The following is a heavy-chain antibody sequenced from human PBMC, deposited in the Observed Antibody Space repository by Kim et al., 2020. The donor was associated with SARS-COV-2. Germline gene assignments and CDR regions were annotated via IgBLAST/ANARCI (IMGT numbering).Heavy chain of an antibody. J-gene: IGHJ3*02. CDR2: TYYRSKWYN. V-gene: IGHV6-1*01. D-gene: IGHD6-19*01. CDR3: AREPGSQTPGIAVAGLGAFDI. Sequence: SQTLSLTCAISGDSVSSNSAAWNWIRQSPSRGLEWLGRTYYRSKWYNDYAVSVKSRITINPDTSKNQFSLQLNSVTPEDTAVYYCAREPGSQTPGIAVAGLGAFDIWGQGTMVTVSS. CDR1: GDSVSSNSAA.